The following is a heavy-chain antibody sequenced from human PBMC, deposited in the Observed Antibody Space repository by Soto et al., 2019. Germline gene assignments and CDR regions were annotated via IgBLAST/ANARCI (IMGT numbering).Heavy chain of an antibody. J-gene: IGHJ4*02. CDR3: ARDNCSGGSCYSGRTTFDY. D-gene: IGHD2-15*01. CDR2: INHSGST. Sequence: QVQLQQWGAGLLKPSETLSLTCAVYGGSFSGYYWSWIRQPPGKGLEWIGEINHSGSTNYNPSLKRRVTLSVDASKKQFSFKLSSVTAADTAVYYCARDNCSGGSCYSGRTTFDYWGQGTLVTVSS. CDR1: GGSFSGYY. V-gene: IGHV4-34*01.